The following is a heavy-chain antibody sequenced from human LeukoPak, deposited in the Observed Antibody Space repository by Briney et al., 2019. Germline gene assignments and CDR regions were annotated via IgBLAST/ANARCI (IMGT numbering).Heavy chain of an antibody. D-gene: IGHD4-23*01. CDR2: VSRSGGG. Sequence: SETLSLTCTVSDDSVTTSYWSWIRQSAGKELEWIGGVSRSGGGLYNSAFRSRFPLSVATSNNTFSLAVSGVTAADTAVYYCAKGNGWKLHDYWGQGIQVTVSS. CDR1: DDSVTTSY. CDR3: AKGNGWKLHDY. J-gene: IGHJ4*02. V-gene: IGHV4-4*07.